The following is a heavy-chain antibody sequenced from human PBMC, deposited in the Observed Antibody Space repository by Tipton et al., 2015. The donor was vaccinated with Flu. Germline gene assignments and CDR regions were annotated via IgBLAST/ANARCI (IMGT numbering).Heavy chain of an antibody. V-gene: IGHV4-31*03. CDR3: ARERGGSYLRWFDP. CDR2: IYYSGST. J-gene: IGHJ5*02. Sequence: TLSLTCTVSGSSISSGGYYWSWIRQHPGKGLEWIGYIYYSGSTYYNPSLKSRVTISVDTSKNQFSLKLSSVTAADPAVYYCARERGGSYLRWFDPWGQGTLVTVSS. D-gene: IGHD1-26*01. CDR1: GSSISSGGYY.